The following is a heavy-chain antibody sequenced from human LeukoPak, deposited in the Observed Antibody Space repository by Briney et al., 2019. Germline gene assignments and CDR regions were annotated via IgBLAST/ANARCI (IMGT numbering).Heavy chain of an antibody. CDR1: GGPFSGYY. J-gene: IGHJ4*02. CDR3: ARGSRIAVAGRFDY. CDR2: INHSGST. D-gene: IGHD6-19*01. Sequence: PSETLSLTCAVYGGPFSGYYWSWIRQPPGKGLEWIGEINHSGSTNYNPSLKSRVTISVDTSKNQFSLKLSSVTAADTAVYYCARGSRIAVAGRFDYWGQGTLVTVSS. V-gene: IGHV4-34*01.